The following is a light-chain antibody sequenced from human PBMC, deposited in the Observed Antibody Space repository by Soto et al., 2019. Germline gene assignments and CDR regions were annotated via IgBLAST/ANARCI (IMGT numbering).Light chain of an antibody. CDR1: QSVSSRN. CDR3: LRYGDSPPAYT. J-gene: IGKJ2*01. V-gene: IGKV3-20*01. CDR2: GAS. Sequence: EIVLTQSPGTVSLSPGERATLSCRASQSVSSRNLAWSRQKPGQAPSLLIFGASNRATGIPDRFSGSGSGTYFTLTISRLEPEDCAVYYCLRYGDSPPAYTFGQGTKLEIK.